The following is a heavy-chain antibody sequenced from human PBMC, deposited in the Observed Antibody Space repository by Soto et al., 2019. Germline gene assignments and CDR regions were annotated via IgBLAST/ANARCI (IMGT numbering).Heavy chain of an antibody. CDR1: GGSINSGDYY. CDR3: ARLYTGYEAFDY. V-gene: IGHV4-30-4*01. D-gene: IGHD5-12*01. CDR2: IYYSGST. J-gene: IGHJ4*02. Sequence: SSETLSLTCSVSGGSINSGDYYWSWIRQSPGKGLEWIGYIYYSGSTYYNPSLKSRSTISIDTSKNQFFLDVDSVTAADTAVYYCARLYTGYEAFDYWGQGTMVTVYS.